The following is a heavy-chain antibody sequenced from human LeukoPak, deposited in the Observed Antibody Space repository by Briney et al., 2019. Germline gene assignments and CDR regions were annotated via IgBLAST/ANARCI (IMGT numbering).Heavy chain of an antibody. Sequence: PSETLSLTCTVSGASLSSGAYYWSWIRQPAGKGLEWIGRISTSGSTNYNPSLKSRVTISVDTSKNQFSLKLSSVTAADTAVYYCARGGPRSWYFDYWGQGTLVTVSS. J-gene: IGHJ4*02. CDR3: ARGGPRSWYFDY. CDR1: GASLSSGAYY. V-gene: IGHV4-61*02. CDR2: ISTSGST. D-gene: IGHD6-13*01.